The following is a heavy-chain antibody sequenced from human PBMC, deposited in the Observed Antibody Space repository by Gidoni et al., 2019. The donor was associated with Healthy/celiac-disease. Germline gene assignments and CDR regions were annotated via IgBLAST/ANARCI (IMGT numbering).Heavy chain of an antibody. CDR2: IIPIFGTA. D-gene: IGHD3-22*01. V-gene: IGHV1-69*01. CDR3: ASPSGGSYYYDSSPQY. J-gene: IGHJ4*02. CDR1: GGTSSIYA. Sequence: QVQLVQSGAEVKKPGSSVRVSCKASGGTSSIYAISWVRQATGQGLVWMGGIIPIFGTANYAQKFQGRVTITADESTSTAYMELSSLRSEDTAVYYCASPSGGSYYYDSSPQYWGQGTLVTVSS.